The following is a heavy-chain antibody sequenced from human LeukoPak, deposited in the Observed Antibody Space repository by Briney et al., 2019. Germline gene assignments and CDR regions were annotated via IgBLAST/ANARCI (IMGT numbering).Heavy chain of an antibody. CDR1: GGSISSGDYY. J-gene: IGHJ6*02. Sequence: SQTLSLTCTVSGGSISSGDYYWSWIRQPPGKGLEWIGYIYYSGSTYYNPSLKSRVTISVDTSKNQFSLKLSSVTAADTAVYYCARDCSSTSCSYGMDVWGQGTTVTVSS. D-gene: IGHD2-2*01. CDR3: ARDCSSTSCSYGMDV. V-gene: IGHV4-30-4*01. CDR2: IYYSGST.